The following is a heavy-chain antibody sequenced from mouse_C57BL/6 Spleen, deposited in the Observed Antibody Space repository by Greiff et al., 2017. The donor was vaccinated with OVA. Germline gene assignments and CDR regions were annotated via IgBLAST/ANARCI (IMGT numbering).Heavy chain of an antibody. J-gene: IGHJ3*01. CDR3: ARDGWFAY. V-gene: IGHV1-54*01. Sequence: QVQLQQSGAELVRPGTSVKVSCKASGYPFTNYLIEWVKQRPGQGLEWIGVINPGSGGTNYNEKFKGKATLTADKSSSTAYMQLSSLTSEDSAVYFCARDGWFAYWGQGTLVTVSA. CDR2: INPGSGGT. CDR1: GYPFTNYL.